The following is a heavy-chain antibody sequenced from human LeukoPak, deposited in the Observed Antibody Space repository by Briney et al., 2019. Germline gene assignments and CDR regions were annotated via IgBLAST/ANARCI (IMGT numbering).Heavy chain of an antibody. V-gene: IGHV3-7*04. CDR2: IKQDGSEK. CDR1: GFTFSGYW. Sequence: AGGSLRLSSAAYGFTFSGYWMNWVRQAPGKGLEWVANIKQDGSEKHYVDSVKGRFTISRDNAKNSLFLQVNSLRAEDTAVYYCTGGDFTGYWGQGTLVTVSS. CDR3: TGGDFTGY. J-gene: IGHJ4*02. D-gene: IGHD2-21*02.